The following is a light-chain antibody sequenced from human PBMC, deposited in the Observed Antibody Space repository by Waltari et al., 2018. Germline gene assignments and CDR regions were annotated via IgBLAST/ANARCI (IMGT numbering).Light chain of an antibody. V-gene: IGKV1-9*01. CDR1: QGISYF. Sequence: IQLTQSPSSLSASVGDRVTITCRVSQGISYFLAWYQQKPGKAPKVLIYAASTLQSGVPSRFSGSGSGTDVTLAISSLQPEDFATYYCQHLNSSPPLFGGGTKVEIK. CDR2: AAS. CDR3: QHLNSSPPL. J-gene: IGKJ4*02.